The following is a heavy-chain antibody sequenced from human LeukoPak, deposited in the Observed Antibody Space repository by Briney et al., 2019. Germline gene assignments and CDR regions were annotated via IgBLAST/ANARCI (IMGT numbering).Heavy chain of an antibody. V-gene: IGHV3-21*01. CDR1: GFTFSSYW. Sequence: PGGSLRLSCAASGFTFSSYWMSWVRQAPGKGLEWVSSISRSSTYISYADSVKGRFTISRDNAKNSLFLQMNSLRAEDTAVYYCASFSVVPYYFDYWGQGTLVTVSS. J-gene: IGHJ4*02. CDR2: ISRSSTYI. CDR3: ASFSVVPYYFDY. D-gene: IGHD2-21*01.